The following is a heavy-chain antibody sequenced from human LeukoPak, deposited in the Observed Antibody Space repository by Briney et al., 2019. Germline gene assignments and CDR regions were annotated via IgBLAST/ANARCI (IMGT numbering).Heavy chain of an antibody. Sequence: GGSLRLSCAASGFTFSSYGKHWVRQAPGKGLEWVAFIRYDGSNKYYADSVKGRFTISRDNSKNTLYLQMNSLRAEDTAVYYCAKGFLRDYYYYMDVWGKGTTVTVSS. V-gene: IGHV3-30*02. D-gene: IGHD3-16*01. CDR3: AKGFLRDYYYYMDV. J-gene: IGHJ6*03. CDR1: GFTFSSYG. CDR2: IRYDGSNK.